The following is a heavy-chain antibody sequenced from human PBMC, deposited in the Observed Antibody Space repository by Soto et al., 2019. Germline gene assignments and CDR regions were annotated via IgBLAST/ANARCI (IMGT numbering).Heavy chain of an antibody. CDR1: GFTFSSYA. Sequence: PGGSLRLSCAASGFTFSSYAMSWVRQAPRKGLEWVSAISGSGGTTYYADSVKGRFTISRDNSENTLYLQVSSLRADDTAVYFCARGHRIPVDSWGQGTLVTVSS. CDR2: ISGSGGTT. J-gene: IGHJ4*02. V-gene: IGHV3-23*01. D-gene: IGHD3-16*02. CDR3: ARGHRIPVDS.